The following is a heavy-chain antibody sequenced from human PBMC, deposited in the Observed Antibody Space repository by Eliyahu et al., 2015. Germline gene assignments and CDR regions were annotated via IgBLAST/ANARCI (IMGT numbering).Heavy chain of an antibody. D-gene: IGHD1-14*01. V-gene: IGHV3-74*01. CDR2: IMGDES. Sequence: EVQLVESGGGLVQTGGSLRLSCAASGXNFNNYWXHWVRXVXGKGLVWVSRIMGDESYYADSVKGRFIISRDNAKNTVYLQMNSLRDEDTAVYFCARDRPHWDWGQGTLVTVSS. CDR3: ARDRPHWD. J-gene: IGHJ4*02. CDR1: GXNFNNYW.